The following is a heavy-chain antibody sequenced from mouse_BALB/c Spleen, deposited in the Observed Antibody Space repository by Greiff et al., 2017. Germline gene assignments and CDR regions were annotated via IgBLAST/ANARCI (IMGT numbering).Heavy chain of an antibody. CDR1: GFSLTSYG. V-gene: IGHV2-9*02. J-gene: IGHJ4*01. CDR3: ARDLDGYDVYYAMDY. D-gene: IGHD2-2*01. Sequence: QVQLQQSGPGLVAPSQSLSITCTVSGFSLTSYGVHWVRQPPGKGLEWLGVIWAGGSTNYNSALMSRLSISKDNSKSQVFLKMNSLQTDDTAMYYCARDLDGYDVYYAMDYWGQGTSVTVSS. CDR2: IWAGGST.